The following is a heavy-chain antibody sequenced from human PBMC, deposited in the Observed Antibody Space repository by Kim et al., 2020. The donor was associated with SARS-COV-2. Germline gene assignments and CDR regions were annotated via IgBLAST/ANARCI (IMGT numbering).Heavy chain of an antibody. V-gene: IGHV3-30*04. J-gene: IGHJ5*02. CDR2: ISYDGSNK. CDR1: GFTFSSYA. CDR3: ARDAIIGLKRWFDP. Sequence: GGSLRLSCAASGFTFSSYAMHWVRQAPGKGLEWVAVISYDGSNKYYADSVKGRFTISRDNSKNTLYLQMNSLRAEDTAVYYCARDAIIGLKRWFDPWGQGTLVTVSS.